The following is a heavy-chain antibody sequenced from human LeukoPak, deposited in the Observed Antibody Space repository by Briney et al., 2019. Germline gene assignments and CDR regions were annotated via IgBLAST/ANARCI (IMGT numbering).Heavy chain of an antibody. CDR1: GFTFSSYG. V-gene: IGHV3-30*18. CDR2: LSYDGSNK. Sequence: GGSLRLSCAASGFTFSSYGMHWVRQAPGKGPEWVAVLSYDGSNKYYADSVKGRFTISRDNSKNTLYLQMNSLRAEDTAVYYCAKDRAWGCSSHFDNWGQGTLVTVSS. J-gene: IGHJ4*02. CDR3: AKDRAWGCSSHFDN. D-gene: IGHD6-13*01.